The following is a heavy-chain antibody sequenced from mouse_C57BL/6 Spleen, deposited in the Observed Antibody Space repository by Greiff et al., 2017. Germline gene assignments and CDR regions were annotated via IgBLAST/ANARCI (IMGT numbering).Heavy chain of an antibody. CDR3: ARQGEAYYDVEAMDY. CDR1: GFNFSSYG. V-gene: IGHV5-6*01. CDR2: ISSGGSYT. J-gene: IGHJ4*01. Sequence: VQLKESGGDLVKPGGSLKLSCAASGFNFSSYGMSWVRQTPDKRLEWVATISSGGSYTYYPDSVQGRFTISRDNAKNTLYVQMSRLESEDIPMYYCARQGEAYYDVEAMDYWGQGTSVTASS. D-gene: IGHD2-4*01.